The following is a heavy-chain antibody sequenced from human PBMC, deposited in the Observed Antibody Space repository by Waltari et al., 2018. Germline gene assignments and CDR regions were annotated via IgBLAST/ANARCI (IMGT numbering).Heavy chain of an antibody. J-gene: IGHJ3*02. Sequence: QVQLQESGPGLVKPSETLSLTCTASGGSISSYYWSWIRQPPGKGLEWIGYIYYSGSTNYNPSLKSRVTISVDTSKNQFSLKLSSVTAADTAVYYCARVGCGGDCYSAAHDAFDIWGQGTMFTVSS. CDR1: GGSISSYY. V-gene: IGHV4-59*01. D-gene: IGHD2-21*01. CDR2: IYYSGST. CDR3: ARVGCGGDCYSAAHDAFDI.